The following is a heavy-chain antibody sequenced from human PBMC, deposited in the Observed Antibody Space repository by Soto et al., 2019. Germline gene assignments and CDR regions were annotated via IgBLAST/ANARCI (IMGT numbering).Heavy chain of an antibody. Sequence: QVQLVQSGAEVKKPGASVKVSCKASGYTFTTHGISWVRQVPGQGLEWMGWVRGDNGHTNYAQNLQGRVTMTTDTSTNTAYMELRSLRSDDTAVYYCARDLGYCRSGTCYREWIDPWGQGTLVTVSS. CDR2: VRGDNGHT. CDR1: GYTFTTHG. D-gene: IGHD2-15*01. CDR3: ARDLGYCRSGTCYREWIDP. V-gene: IGHV1-18*01. J-gene: IGHJ5*02.